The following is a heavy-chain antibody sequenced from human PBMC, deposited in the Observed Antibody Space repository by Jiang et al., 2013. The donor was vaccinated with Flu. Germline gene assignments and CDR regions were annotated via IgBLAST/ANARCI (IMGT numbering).Heavy chain of an antibody. CDR2: IDPSDSYT. J-gene: IGHJ6*03. CDR3: ARHRKPTAMVIGPLYYYYMDV. Sequence: GAEVKKPGESLRISCKVSGYSFTSYWLGWVRQMPGKGLEWMGRIDPSDSYTNYSPSFQGHVTISADKSISTAYLQWSSLKASDTAMYYCARHRKPTAMVIGPLYYYYMDVWGKGPRSPSP. D-gene: IGHD5-18*01. CDR1: GYSFTSYW. V-gene: IGHV5-10-1*01.